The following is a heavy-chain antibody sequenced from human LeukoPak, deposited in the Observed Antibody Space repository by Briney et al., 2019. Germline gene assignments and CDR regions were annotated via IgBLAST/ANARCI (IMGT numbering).Heavy chain of an antibody. CDR1: GFTFSSYS. D-gene: IGHD4-17*01. V-gene: IGHV3-48*01. CDR3: AKTGYGDYVSIDWFDP. CDR2: ISSRSSTI. J-gene: IGHJ5*02. Sequence: GGSLRLSCAASGFTFSSYSMNWVRQAPGKGLEWVSYISSRSSTIYYADSVKGRFTISRDNAKNTLYLQMNSLRAEDTAVYYCAKTGYGDYVSIDWFDPWGQGTLVTVSS.